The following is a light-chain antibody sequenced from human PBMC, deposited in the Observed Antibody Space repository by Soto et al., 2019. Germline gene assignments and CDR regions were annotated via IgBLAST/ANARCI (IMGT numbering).Light chain of an antibody. V-gene: IGKV3-20*01. J-gene: IGKJ1*01. Sequence: EIVLTQSPGTLSLSPGERATLSCRASQSVTSSYLAWYQQKPGQAPRLLIYAASNRATGIPGRFSGSGSGTDVTLTISRLEPEDFAVYYCQQYGSCTWRFGQGAKVEIK. CDR3: QQYGSCTWR. CDR2: AAS. CDR1: QSVTSSY.